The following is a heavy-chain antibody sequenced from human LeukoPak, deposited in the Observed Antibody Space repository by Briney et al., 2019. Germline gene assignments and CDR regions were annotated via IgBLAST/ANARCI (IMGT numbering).Heavy chain of an antibody. D-gene: IGHD6-13*01. V-gene: IGHV6-1*01. CDR3: AREEPLSSSWSNNWFDP. Sequence: SQTLSLTCAISGDSVSSNSAAWNWIRQSPSRGLEWLGRTYYRSKWYNDYAVSVKSRITINPDTSKNQFSLQLNSVTPEDTAVYYCAREEPLSSSWSNNWFDPWGQGTLVTVSS. CDR1: GDSVSSNSAA. J-gene: IGHJ5*02. CDR2: TYYRSKWYN.